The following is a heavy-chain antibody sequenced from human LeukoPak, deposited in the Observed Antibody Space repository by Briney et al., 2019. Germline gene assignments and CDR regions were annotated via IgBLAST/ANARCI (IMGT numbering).Heavy chain of an antibody. D-gene: IGHD2-21*02. CDR2: ISSSSSYI. CDR3: ARSSPYCGGDCYDAFDI. J-gene: IGHJ3*02. CDR1: GFTFSSYS. Sequence: GGSLRLSCAASGFTFSSYSMNWVRQAPGKGLEWVSSISSSSSYIYYADSVKGRFTISRDNAKNSLYLQVNSLRAEDTAVYCCARSSPYCGGDCYDAFDIWGQGTMVTVSS. V-gene: IGHV3-21*01.